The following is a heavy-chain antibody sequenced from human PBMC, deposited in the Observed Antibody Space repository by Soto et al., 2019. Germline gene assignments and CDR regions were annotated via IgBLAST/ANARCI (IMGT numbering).Heavy chain of an antibody. CDR1: GDSINNFY. Sequence: LSLTCTVSGDSINNFYWSWVRQPAGQGLEYIGRIYTSGSTYYNPSLQSRVTMSVDTSKNQFSLKLSSVTAADTAVYYCARDAFYYDTSDQYLFDSWGQGTLVTVSS. V-gene: IGHV4-4*07. CDR3: ARDAFYYDTSDQYLFDS. CDR2: IYTSGST. J-gene: IGHJ4*02. D-gene: IGHD3-22*01.